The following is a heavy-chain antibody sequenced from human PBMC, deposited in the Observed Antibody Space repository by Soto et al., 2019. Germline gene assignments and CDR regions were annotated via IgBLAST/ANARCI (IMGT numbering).Heavy chain of an antibody. D-gene: IGHD1-1*01. V-gene: IGHV1-2*04. Sequence: ASVKVSCKASGYTFTDYYMHWVRQAPGQGLEWMGWINPNSGGTNYAQKFQGWVTMTRDTSISTAYMELSRLRSDDTAVYYCAREVSRGTGLYYYYGMDVWGQGTTVTVSS. J-gene: IGHJ6*02. CDR3: AREVSRGTGLYYYYGMDV. CDR2: INPNSGGT. CDR1: GYTFTDYY.